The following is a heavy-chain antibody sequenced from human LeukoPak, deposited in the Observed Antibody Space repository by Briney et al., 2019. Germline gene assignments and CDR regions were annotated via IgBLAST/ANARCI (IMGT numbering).Heavy chain of an antibody. CDR2: ISYDGSNK. CDR3: ARGGQIDY. D-gene: IGHD3-16*01. J-gene: IGHJ4*02. V-gene: IGHV3-30*03. Sequence: GGSLRLSCAASGFTFSSYGMHWVRQAPGKGLEWVAVISYDGSNKYYADSVKGRFTISRDNSKNTLYLQMNSLGAEDTAVYYCARGGQIDYWGQGTLVTVSS. CDR1: GFTFSSYG.